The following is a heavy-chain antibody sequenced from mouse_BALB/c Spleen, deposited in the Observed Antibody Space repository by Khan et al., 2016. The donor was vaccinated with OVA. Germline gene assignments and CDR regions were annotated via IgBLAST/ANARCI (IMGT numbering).Heavy chain of an antibody. CDR1: GFTFNSYG. V-gene: IGHV5-17*02. D-gene: IGHD1-1*01. J-gene: IGHJ2*01. Sequence: EVQLQESGGGLVQPGGSRKLSCAASGFTFNSYGMHWVRQAPEKGLEWVAYISGDSNTIYYTDTVKGRFTISRDNPKNTLFLQMTSLMSEDTAMYYCATSYFDGYYFDYWGPGTTLTVS. CDR2: ISGDSNTI. CDR3: ATSYFDGYYFDY.